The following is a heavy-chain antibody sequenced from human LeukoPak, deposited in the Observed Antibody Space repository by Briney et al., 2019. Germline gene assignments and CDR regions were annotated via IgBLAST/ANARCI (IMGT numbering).Heavy chain of an antibody. CDR2: IFYTGDT. J-gene: IGHJ2*01. V-gene: IGHV4-59*08. Sequence: SETLSLTCPVSAASITTYYWSWIRQPPGKGLEWVGYIFYTGDTSYSPSLKSRVTISLDTSQNQFSLKLRSVAAADTAVDYCSRLKRWAYFDLWGRGTLVTVSS. CDR3: SRLKRWAYFDL. CDR1: AASITTYY. D-gene: IGHD1-26*01.